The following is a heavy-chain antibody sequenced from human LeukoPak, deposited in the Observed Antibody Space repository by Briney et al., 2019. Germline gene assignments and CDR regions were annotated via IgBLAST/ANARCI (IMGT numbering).Heavy chain of an antibody. J-gene: IGHJ3*02. CDR2: IYYSGST. CDR3: ARHGSDYYDSSVGTFDI. CDR1: GGSISSSSYY. V-gene: IGHV4-39*01. D-gene: IGHD3-22*01. Sequence: PSETLSLTCTVSGGSISSSSYYWGWIRQPPGKGLEWIGSIYYSGSTYYNPSLKSRVTISVDTSKNQFSLKLSSVTAADTAVYYCARHGSDYYDSSVGTFDIWGQGTMVTVSS.